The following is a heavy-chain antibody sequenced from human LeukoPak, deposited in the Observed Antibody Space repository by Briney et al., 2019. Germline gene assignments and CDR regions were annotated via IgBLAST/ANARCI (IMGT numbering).Heavy chain of an antibody. V-gene: IGHV3-23*01. D-gene: IGHD2-2*01. CDR1: GFTFSSYA. CDR2: ISGSGGST. CDR3: AKATYCSSTSCYRRRLYYFDY. J-gene: IGHJ4*02. Sequence: GGSLRLSCAAPGFTFSSYAMSWVRQAPGKGLEWVSAISGSGGSTHYADSVKGRFTISRDNSKNTLYLQMNSLRAEDTAVYYCAKATYCSSTSCYRRRLYYFDYWGQGTLVTVSS.